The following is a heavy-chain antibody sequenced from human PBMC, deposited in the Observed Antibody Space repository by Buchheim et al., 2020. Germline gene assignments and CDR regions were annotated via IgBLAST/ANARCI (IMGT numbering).Heavy chain of an antibody. CDR1: GFTFSDYY. J-gene: IGHJ6*02. Sequence: QVQLVESGGGLVKPGGSLRLSCAASGFTFSDYYMSWIRQAPGKGLEWVSYISSSSSYTNYADSVKGRFTISRDNAKTSLYLQMNSLRAEDTAVYYCARGGDTAMVTYYYYYGMDVWGQGTT. D-gene: IGHD5-18*01. V-gene: IGHV3-11*06. CDR2: ISSSSSYT. CDR3: ARGGDTAMVTYYYYYGMDV.